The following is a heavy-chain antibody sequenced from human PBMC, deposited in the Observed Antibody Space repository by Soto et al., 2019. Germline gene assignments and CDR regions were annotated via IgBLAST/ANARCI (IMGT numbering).Heavy chain of an antibody. V-gene: IGHV4-34*01. D-gene: IGHD3-22*01. CDR1: GGSFSTYY. CDR3: SGWLGSNGLDP. CDR2: INHSGNT. J-gene: IGHJ5*02. Sequence: QVQPQQWGTGLLKPSETLSLTCAVYGGSFSTYYWNWIRQPPGKGLEWIGEINHSGNTPYNPSLTRRVTMSLDTPKHQFSLKLTSVTAADTAVYYFSGWLGSNGLDPWGQGTLVTVSS.